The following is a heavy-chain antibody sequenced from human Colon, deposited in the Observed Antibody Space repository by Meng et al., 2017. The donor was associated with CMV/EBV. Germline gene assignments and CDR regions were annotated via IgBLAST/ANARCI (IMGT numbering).Heavy chain of an antibody. Sequence: SVKLSCRASGYTFTNHDINGVRQATGQGLELMGWLNPNSGATGYAQKFQGRVTLTRNTSINTAYMELSGLTSEDTAMYYCARGFPDYWGQGTLVTVSS. CDR2: LNPNSGAT. V-gene: IGHV1-8*02. CDR3: ARGFPDY. J-gene: IGHJ4*02. CDR1: GYTFTNHD.